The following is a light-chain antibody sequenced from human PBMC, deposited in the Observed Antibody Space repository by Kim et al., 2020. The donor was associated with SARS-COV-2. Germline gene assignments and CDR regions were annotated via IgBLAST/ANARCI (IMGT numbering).Light chain of an antibody. Sequence: QSALTQPPSASGSPGQSITISCTGTSSDIGTYKYVSWYQQYPGKAPKFLIYEVNKRPSGVPDRFSGSKSGNTASLTVSGLQAEDEADYYCSSYAASNNLVFGGGTQLTVL. J-gene: IGLJ3*02. CDR1: SSDIGTYKY. CDR2: EVN. CDR3: SSYAASNNLV. V-gene: IGLV2-8*01.